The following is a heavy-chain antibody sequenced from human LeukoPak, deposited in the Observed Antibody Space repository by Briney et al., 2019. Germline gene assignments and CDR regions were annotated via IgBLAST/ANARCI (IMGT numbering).Heavy chain of an antibody. V-gene: IGHV4-59*01. CDR3: ARLSRGCGGDCSRFDY. D-gene: IGHD2-21*02. Sequence: SETLSLTCTVSGGSISSYYWSWIRQPPGKGLECIGYIFYSGSTNYNPSLKSRVTISVDTSKNQFSLKLSSVTAADTAVYYCARLSRGCGGDCSRFDYWGQGTLVTVSS. J-gene: IGHJ4*02. CDR1: GGSISSYY. CDR2: IFYSGST.